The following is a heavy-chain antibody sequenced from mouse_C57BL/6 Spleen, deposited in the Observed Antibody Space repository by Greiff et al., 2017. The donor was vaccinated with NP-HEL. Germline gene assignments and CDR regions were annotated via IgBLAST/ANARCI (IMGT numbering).Heavy chain of an antibody. V-gene: IGHV1-76*01. CDR1: GYTFTDYY. D-gene: IGHD1-1*01. CDR3: ARLEYYYGSSWNYFDY. J-gene: IGHJ2*01. CDR2: IYPGSGNT. Sequence: ESGAELVRPGASVKLSCKASGYTFTDYYINWVKQRPGQGLEWIARIYPGSGNTYYNEKFKGKATLTAEKSSSTAYMQLSSLTSEDSAVYFCARLEYYYGSSWNYFDYWGQGTTLTVSS.